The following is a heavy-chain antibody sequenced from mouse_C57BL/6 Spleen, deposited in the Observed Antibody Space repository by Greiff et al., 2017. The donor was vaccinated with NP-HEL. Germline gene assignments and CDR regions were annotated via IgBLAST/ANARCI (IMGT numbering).Heavy chain of an antibody. J-gene: IGHJ3*01. CDR1: GFTFSDYG. CDR3: ASLYPFGG. V-gene: IGHV5-17*01. CDR2: ISNGSSTI. Sequence: EVQLMESGGGLVKPGGSLKLFCAASGFTFSDYGMHWVRQAPEKGLEWVAYISNGSSTIYYADTVKGRFTISRDNANNTLFLQMTRLRSEDTAMYYCASLYPFGGWGKGTLVTVSA.